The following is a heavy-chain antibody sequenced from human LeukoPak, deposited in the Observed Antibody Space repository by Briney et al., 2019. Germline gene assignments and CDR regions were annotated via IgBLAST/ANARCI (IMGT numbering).Heavy chain of an antibody. CDR1: GFTFSSHG. Sequence: GGSLRLSCAASGFTFSSHGMNWVRQAPGKGLEWVSYISSSSSTIYYADSVKGRFTISRDNAKNSLYLQMNSLRAEDTAVYYCARGAYYYEDWGQGTLVTVSS. CDR2: ISSSSSTI. D-gene: IGHD3-22*01. J-gene: IGHJ4*02. V-gene: IGHV3-48*01. CDR3: ARGAYYYED.